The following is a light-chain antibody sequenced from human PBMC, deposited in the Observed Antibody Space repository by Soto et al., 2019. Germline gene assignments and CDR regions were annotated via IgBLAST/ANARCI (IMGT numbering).Light chain of an antibody. CDR3: QQRSDSLHT. CDR1: QRVSSY. V-gene: IGKV3-11*01. J-gene: IGKJ4*01. CDR2: DAS. Sequence: EIVLTQSPAALSLSPGERATLSCRASQRVSSYLAGYQQKPGQAPRLLIYDASNSHTGIPARLSVSESGTHLTRNITSLEHEDVAVYYCQQRSDSLHTFGERPNVAIK.